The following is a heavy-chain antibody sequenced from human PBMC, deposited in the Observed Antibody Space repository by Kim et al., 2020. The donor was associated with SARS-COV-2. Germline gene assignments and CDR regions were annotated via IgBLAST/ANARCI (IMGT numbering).Heavy chain of an antibody. D-gene: IGHD5-18*01. CDR2: IRYDGSYK. J-gene: IGHJ4*02. Sequence: GGSLRLSCAASGFTFSSNGMHWVRQAPGKGLEWLAIIRYDGSYKYYADSVKGRFTISRDNSKNTLYLQMNSLRAEDTAVYYCVIDRGYSSGTKYYFDYWGPGTPVTVSS. CDR3: VIDRGYSSGTKYYFDY. CDR1: GFTFSSNG. V-gene: IGHV3-30*02.